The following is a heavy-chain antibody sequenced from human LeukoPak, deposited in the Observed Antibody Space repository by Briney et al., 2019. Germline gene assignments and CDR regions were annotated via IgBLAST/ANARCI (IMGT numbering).Heavy chain of an antibody. Sequence: SETLSLTCTVSGGSNSSYYWSWIRQPPGKGLEWIGYIYYSGSTNYNPSLKSRVTISLVMSKNQISLKLSSVTTADTAMYYCARTDDAFHIWGHGTTVTVSS. D-gene: IGHD2-21*02. J-gene: IGHJ3*02. CDR1: GGSNSSYY. CDR3: ARTDDAFHI. CDR2: IYYSGST. V-gene: IGHV4-59*01.